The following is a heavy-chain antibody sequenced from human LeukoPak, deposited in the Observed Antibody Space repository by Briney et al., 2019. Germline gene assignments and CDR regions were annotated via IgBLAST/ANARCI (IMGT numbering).Heavy chain of an antibody. J-gene: IGHJ4*02. CDR2: IYDRGST. CDR1: GGSISSGGYY. V-gene: IGHV4-31*03. Sequence: PSETLSLTCTVSGGSISSGGYYWSWIRQHPGKGLEWIGYIYDRGSTYYNPSLHSRVTISVDTSKNQFSLKLSSVTAADKAVYYCARKLMATIYYLDYWGQGTLVTVSS. D-gene: IGHD5-24*01. CDR3: ARKLMATIYYLDY.